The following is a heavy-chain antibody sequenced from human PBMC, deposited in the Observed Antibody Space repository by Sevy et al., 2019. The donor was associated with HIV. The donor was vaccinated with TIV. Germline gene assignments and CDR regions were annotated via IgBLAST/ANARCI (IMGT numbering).Heavy chain of an antibody. J-gene: IGHJ4*02. CDR2: MNVHSGNT. CDR1: GYTFSSYD. V-gene: IGHV1-8*01. CDR3: SLIGTYGLQY. Sequence: ASVKVSCKASGYTFSSYDINWVRQATGQGLEWMGWMNVHSGNTGYAQKFQVRVTMTRNTSISTAYMELSSLRSDDTAVYYCSLIGTYGLQYWGQGTLVTDSS. D-gene: IGHD3-10*01.